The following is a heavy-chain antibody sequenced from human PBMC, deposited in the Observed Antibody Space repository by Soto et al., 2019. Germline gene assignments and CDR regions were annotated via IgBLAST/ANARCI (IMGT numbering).Heavy chain of an antibody. CDR3: AAQIPYSSGYELEY. V-gene: IGHV1-58*01. CDR2: IVVGSGNT. CDR1: GFTFTSSA. D-gene: IGHD3-22*01. Sequence: SVKVSCKASGFTFTSSAVQWVRQALGQRLEWIGWIVVGSGNTNYAQKFQERVTITRDMSTSTAYMELSSLRSEDTAVYYCAAQIPYSSGYELEYWGQGTLVTVSS. J-gene: IGHJ4*02.